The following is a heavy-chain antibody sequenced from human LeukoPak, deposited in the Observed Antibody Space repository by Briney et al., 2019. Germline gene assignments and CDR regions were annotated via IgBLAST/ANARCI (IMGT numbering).Heavy chain of an antibody. CDR2: IYYSGST. V-gene: IGHV4-39*07. Sequence: SETLSLTCTVSGGSISSSSYYWGWIRQPPGKGLEWIGSIYYSGSTYYNPSLKSRVTISVDTSKNQFSLKLSSVTAADTAVYYCARGTVFGGVIVPFDYWGQGTLVTVSS. D-gene: IGHD3-16*02. J-gene: IGHJ4*02. CDR3: ARGTVFGGVIVPFDY. CDR1: GGSISSSSYY.